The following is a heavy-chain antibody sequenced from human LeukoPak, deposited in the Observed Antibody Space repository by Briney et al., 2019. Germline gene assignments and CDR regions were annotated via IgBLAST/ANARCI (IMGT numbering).Heavy chain of an antibody. V-gene: IGHV3-30*02. Sequence: GGSLRLSCAASGFTFSSYGMHWVRQAPGKGLEWVAFIRYDGSNKYYADSVKGRFTISRDNSKNTLYLQMNSLRAEDTAVYYCAKGSGLCGDYVPFDYWGQGTLVTVSS. CDR3: AKGSGLCGDYVPFDY. CDR2: IRYDGSNK. D-gene: IGHD4-17*01. J-gene: IGHJ4*02. CDR1: GFTFSSYG.